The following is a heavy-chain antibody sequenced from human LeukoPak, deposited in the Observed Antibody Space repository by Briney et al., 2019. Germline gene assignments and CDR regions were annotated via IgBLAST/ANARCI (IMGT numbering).Heavy chain of an antibody. Sequence: SVKVSCKASGGTFSSYAISWVRQAPGQGLEWMGGIIPIFGTANYAQKFQGRVTITADESTSTAYTELSSLRSEDTAVYYCAREAITESGYKGYFQHWGQGTLVTVSS. CDR2: IIPIFGTA. J-gene: IGHJ1*01. CDR3: AREAITESGYKGYFQH. CDR1: GGTFSSYA. V-gene: IGHV1-69*13. D-gene: IGHD1-14*01.